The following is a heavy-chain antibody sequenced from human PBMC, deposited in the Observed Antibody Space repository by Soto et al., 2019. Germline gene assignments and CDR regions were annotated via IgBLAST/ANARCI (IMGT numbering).Heavy chain of an antibody. CDR2: FDPEDGET. D-gene: IGHD6-13*01. CDR3: ATGEHPGIAAAGHNWFDP. Sequence: GASVKVSCKVSGYTLTELSMHWVRQAPGKGLEWMGGFDPEDGETIYAQKFQGRVTMTEDTSTDTAYMELSSLRSEDTAVYYCATGEHPGIAAAGHNWFDPWGQGTLVTVPQ. V-gene: IGHV1-24*01. J-gene: IGHJ5*02. CDR1: GYTLTELS.